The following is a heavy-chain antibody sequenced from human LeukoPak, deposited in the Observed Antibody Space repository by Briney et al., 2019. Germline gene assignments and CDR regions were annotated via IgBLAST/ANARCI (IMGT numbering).Heavy chain of an antibody. CDR1: GFTFSDYY. CDR2: ISSSSTYT. V-gene: IGHV3-11*06. J-gene: IGHJ4*02. CDR3: AMYRTYGDRDY. D-gene: IGHD4-17*01. Sequence: GGSLRLSCAASGFTFSDYYMSWIRQAPGKGLEWVSYISSSSTYTNYADSVKGRFTISRDNAKNSLYLQMNSLRAEDTAVYYCAMYRTYGDRDYWGQGALVTVSS.